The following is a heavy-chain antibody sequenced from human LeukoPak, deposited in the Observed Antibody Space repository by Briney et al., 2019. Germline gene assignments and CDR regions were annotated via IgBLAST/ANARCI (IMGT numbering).Heavy chain of an antibody. J-gene: IGHJ4*02. Sequence: PGGSLRLSCAASGFTFSSYWMHWVRQAPGKGLVWVSRINSDGSSTSYADSVKGRFTISRDNAKNTLYLQMDSLRAEDTAVYYCARGGYSGYDFRGYFDYWGQGTLVTVSS. CDR1: GFTFSSYW. CDR3: ARGGYSGYDFRGYFDY. V-gene: IGHV3-74*01. CDR2: INSDGSST. D-gene: IGHD5-12*01.